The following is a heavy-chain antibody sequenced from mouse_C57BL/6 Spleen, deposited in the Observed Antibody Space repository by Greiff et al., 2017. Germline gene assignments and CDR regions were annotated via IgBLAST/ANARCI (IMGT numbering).Heavy chain of an antibody. CDR2: IDPNSGGT. CDR1: GYTFTSYW. J-gene: IGHJ4*01. D-gene: IGHD2-4*01. CDR3: ERWVYDYGEGGDAMDY. V-gene: IGHV1-72*01. Sequence: QVQLQQPGAELVKPGASVKLSCKASGYTFTSYWMHWVKQRPGRGLGWIGRIDPNSGGTKYNEKFKSKATLTVDKPSSTAYMQLSSLTSEDSAVDYCERWVYDYGEGGDAMDYWGQGTSVTVSS.